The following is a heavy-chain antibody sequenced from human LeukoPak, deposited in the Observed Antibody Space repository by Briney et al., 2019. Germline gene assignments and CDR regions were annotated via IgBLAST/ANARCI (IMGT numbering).Heavy chain of an antibody. Sequence: RGSLRLSCAASEFTFSSYAMSWVRLAPGKGLEWVSGITGGGGSTYYADSVRGRFTISRDNSKNTLYLQMNSLRTDDTAVYYCARGLGLPAALYYFDYWGQGTLVTVSS. CDR2: ITGGGGST. CDR1: EFTFSSYA. V-gene: IGHV3-23*01. D-gene: IGHD2-2*01. CDR3: ARGLGLPAALYYFDY. J-gene: IGHJ4*02.